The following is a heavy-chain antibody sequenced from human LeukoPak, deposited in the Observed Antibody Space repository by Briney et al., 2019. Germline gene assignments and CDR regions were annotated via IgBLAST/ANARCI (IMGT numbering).Heavy chain of an antibody. J-gene: IGHJ6*03. D-gene: IGHD2/OR15-2a*01. Sequence: GESLKISCKGSGYSFTSYWIGWVRQMPGKGLEWMGIIYPGDSDTRYSPSFQGQVTNSADKSISTAYLQWSSLKASDTAMYYCARHGTTTLTDHYYYMDVWGKGTTVTVSS. CDR1: GYSFTSYW. CDR2: IYPGDSDT. V-gene: IGHV5-51*01. CDR3: ARHGTTTLTDHYYYMDV.